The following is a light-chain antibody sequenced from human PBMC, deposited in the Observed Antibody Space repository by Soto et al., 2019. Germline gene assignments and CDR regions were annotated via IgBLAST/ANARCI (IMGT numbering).Light chain of an antibody. CDR1: NIGSDT. V-gene: IGLV3-21*02. CDR2: DDS. Sequence: SYELTQPPSVSVAPGETARITCGRNNIGSDTVHWYQQKPGQAPVVVVYDDSERPSGIPERISGSNSGDTATLTIRRVEAGDEADYYCLVWDSIGDNYVFGSGTKVTVL. CDR3: LVWDSIGDNYV. J-gene: IGLJ1*01.